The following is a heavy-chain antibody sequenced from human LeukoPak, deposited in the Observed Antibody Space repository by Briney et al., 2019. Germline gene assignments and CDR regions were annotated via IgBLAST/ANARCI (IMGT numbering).Heavy chain of an antibody. CDR2: IIPIFGTA. Sequence: SVKVSCKASGGTFSSYAISWVRQAPGQGLEWMGGIIPIFGTANYAQKFQGRVTITRDTSARTAYMELSSLRSEDTAVYYCARSQSDTFDFWGQGTMVTVSS. V-gene: IGHV1-69*05. CDR3: ARSQSDTFDF. J-gene: IGHJ3*01. CDR1: GGTFSSYA.